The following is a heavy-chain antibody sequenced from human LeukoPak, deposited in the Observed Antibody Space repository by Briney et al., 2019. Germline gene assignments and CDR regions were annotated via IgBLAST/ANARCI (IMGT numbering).Heavy chain of an antibody. D-gene: IGHD1-26*01. V-gene: IGHV3-48*01. CDR1: GFTFSSYS. CDR2: ISSSSGTI. Sequence: PGRSLRLSCAASGFTFSSYSMNWVRQAPGKGLEWLSYISSSSGTIYYADSVKGRFTISRDNAKNSLYLQMNSLRAEDTAVYYCARQTGSVVGATTLDYWGQGTLVTVSS. J-gene: IGHJ4*02. CDR3: ARQTGSVVGATTLDY.